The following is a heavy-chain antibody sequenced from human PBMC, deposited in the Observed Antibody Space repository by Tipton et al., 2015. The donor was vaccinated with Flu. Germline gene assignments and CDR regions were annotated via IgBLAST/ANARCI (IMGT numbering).Heavy chain of an antibody. Sequence: SLRLSCTVSSFTFSDNWMDWVRQAPGKGLEWVANIKQDGSEKYYVDSVKGRFTISRDNAKNSLYLQMNSLRAEDTAMYYCARDIPARFDPWGQGTLATVSS. CDR1: SFTFSDNW. J-gene: IGHJ5*02. D-gene: IGHD2-2*02. CDR2: IKQDGSEK. CDR3: ARDIPARFDP. V-gene: IGHV3-7*01.